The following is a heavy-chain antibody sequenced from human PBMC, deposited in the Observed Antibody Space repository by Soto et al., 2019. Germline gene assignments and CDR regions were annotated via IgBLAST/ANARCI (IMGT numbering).Heavy chain of an antibody. CDR2: ISASVNPS. CDR1: GFTFSTSG. J-gene: IGHJ4*02. D-gene: IGHD6-19*01. Sequence: GGSLRLSCVASGFTFSTSGMSWVRLASGKGLEWVSYISASVNPSYYADSVQGRFTISRDNAKSSVYLQMNSLRDEDTAVYYCASERYSSGRKYYWGQGTLVTVSA. CDR3: ASERYSSGRKYY. V-gene: IGHV3-48*02.